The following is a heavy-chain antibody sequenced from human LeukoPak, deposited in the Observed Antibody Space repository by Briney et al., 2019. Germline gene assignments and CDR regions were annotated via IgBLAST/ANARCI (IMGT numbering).Heavy chain of an antibody. D-gene: IGHD3-3*01. CDR2: FDPEGNEM. Sequence: ASVKVSCKVSGYTLSDLSMHWVRQTPGKGIDRMGTFDPEGNEMIYAQKFQGRVTLIEDTSADTAYMELRSLKSEDTAVYYCETDLYLLSGYSRDFDLWGQGTLVTVSS. CDR3: ETDLYLLSGYSRDFDL. CDR1: GYTLSDLS. V-gene: IGHV1-24*01. J-gene: IGHJ4*02.